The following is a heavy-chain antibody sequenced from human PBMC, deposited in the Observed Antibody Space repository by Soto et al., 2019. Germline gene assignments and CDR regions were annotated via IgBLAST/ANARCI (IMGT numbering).Heavy chain of an antibody. CDR3: ARGVYGSGNYYTGPSAFYI. J-gene: IGHJ3*02. Sequence: QVQLEQSGAEVKKPGSSVKISCKASGGTLSDHGVSWLRQAPGQGLEWVGGTIPVFNTAKYAPKFQGRVTIAADKSTNITYMELGSLRSYDTAFYYCARGVYGSGNYYTGPSAFYIWGQGTLVIVSS. D-gene: IGHD3-10*01. CDR1: GGTLSDHG. V-gene: IGHV1-69*06. CDR2: TIPVFNTA.